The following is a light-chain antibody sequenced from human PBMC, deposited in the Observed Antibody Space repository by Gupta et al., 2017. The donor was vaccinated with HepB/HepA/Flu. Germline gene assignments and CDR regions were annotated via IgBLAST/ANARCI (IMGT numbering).Light chain of an antibody. CDR2: SNN. Sequence: QSVLTQPPSASGTPGQRVTISCSGSSSNIGSNTVNWYQHLPGTAPTLLMYSNNQRPSGVPDRFSGSKSGTSASLAVSGLQAEDEADHYCAAWDDSLNGYAFGTGTKVTVL. CDR1: SSNIGSNT. CDR3: AAWDDSLNGYA. J-gene: IGLJ1*01. V-gene: IGLV1-44*01.